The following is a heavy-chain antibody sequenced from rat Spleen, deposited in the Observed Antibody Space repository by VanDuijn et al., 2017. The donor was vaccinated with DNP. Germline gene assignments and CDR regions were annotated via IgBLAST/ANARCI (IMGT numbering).Heavy chain of an antibody. CDR1: GYSITSNY. J-gene: IGHJ2*01. CDR2: ISYSGST. V-gene: IGHV3-1*01. CDR3: ARWYNFFDY. D-gene: IGHD1-5*01. Sequence: VQLQESGPGLVKPSQSLSLTCSVTGYSITSNYWAWIRKLPGNKMVYIGHISYSGSTSYNPSLKSRISITRDTSKNQFFLQLNSVTTEDTATYYCARWYNFFDYWGQGVMVTVSS.